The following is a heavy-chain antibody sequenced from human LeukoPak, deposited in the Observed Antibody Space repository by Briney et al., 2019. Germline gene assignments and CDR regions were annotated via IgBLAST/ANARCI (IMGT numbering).Heavy chain of an antibody. J-gene: IGHJ4*02. CDR2: IIPIFGTA. Sequence: SVKVSCKASGGTFSSYAISWVRQAPGQGLEWMGGIIPIFGTANYAQKFQGRVTITADESTSTAYMELSSLRSEDTAVYSCARGVLRYFDWLLEYFDYWGQGTLVTVSS. V-gene: IGHV1-69*13. CDR3: ARGVLRYFDWLLEYFDY. D-gene: IGHD3-9*01. CDR1: GGTFSSYA.